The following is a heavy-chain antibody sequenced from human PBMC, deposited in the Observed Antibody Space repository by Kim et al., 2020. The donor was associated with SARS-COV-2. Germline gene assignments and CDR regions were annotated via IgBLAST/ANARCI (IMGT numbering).Heavy chain of an antibody. CDR2: ISYDGSNK. Sequence: GGSLRLSCAASGFTFSSYAMHWVRQAPGKGLEWVAVISYDGSNKYYADSVKGRFTISRDNSKNTLYLQMNSLRAEDTAVYYCARMGRIQLHPYYYYGMDVWGQGTTVTVSS. CDR3: ARMGRIQLHPYYYYGMDV. CDR1: GFTFSSYA. V-gene: IGHV3-30*04. J-gene: IGHJ6*02. D-gene: IGHD5-18*01.